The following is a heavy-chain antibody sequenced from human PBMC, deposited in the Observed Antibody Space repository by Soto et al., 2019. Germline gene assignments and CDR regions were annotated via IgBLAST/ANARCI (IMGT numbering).Heavy chain of an antibody. J-gene: IGHJ4*02. D-gene: IGHD3-22*01. CDR1: GFTISGNY. CDR2: IYSGGST. CDR3: ARNYYDSSGPFDY. V-gene: IGHV3-53*02. Sequence: EVQLVETGGGLIQPGGSLRLSCAASGFTISGNYMSWVRQAPGKGLEWVSFIYSGGSTYYADSVKGRFTISRDNSENTLYLQMNSLRAEDTAVYYCARNYYDSSGPFDYWGQGTQVTVSP.